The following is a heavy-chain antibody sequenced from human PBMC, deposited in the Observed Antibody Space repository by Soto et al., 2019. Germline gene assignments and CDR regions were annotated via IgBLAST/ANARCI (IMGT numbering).Heavy chain of an antibody. CDR3: AREHYYGSGSYHGMDV. CDR1: GFTFSSYG. Sequence: GGSLRLSCAASGFTFSSYGMHWVRQAPGKGLEWVAVIWYDGSNKYYADSVKGRFTISRDNSKNTLYLQMNSLRAEDTAVYYCAREHYYGSGSYHGMDVWGQGTTVTVSS. J-gene: IGHJ6*02. V-gene: IGHV3-33*01. D-gene: IGHD3-10*01. CDR2: IWYDGSNK.